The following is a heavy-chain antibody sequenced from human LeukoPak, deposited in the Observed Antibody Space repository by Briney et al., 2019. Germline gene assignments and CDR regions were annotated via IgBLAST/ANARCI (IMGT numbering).Heavy chain of an antibody. D-gene: IGHD3-9*01. Sequence: TGGSLRLSCAASGFTFSSNWMNWVRQTPEKGLEWVANIKQDGSEKYYVDSVKGRFTISRDNTKNSLYLQMNSRRAEDTAVYYCVRSIDYWGQGTLVTVSS. V-gene: IGHV3-7*01. CDR1: GFTFSSNW. CDR2: IKQDGSEK. CDR3: VRSIDY. J-gene: IGHJ4*02.